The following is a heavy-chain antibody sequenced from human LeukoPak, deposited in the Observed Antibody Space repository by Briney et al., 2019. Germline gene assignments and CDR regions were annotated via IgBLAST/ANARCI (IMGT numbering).Heavy chain of an antibody. J-gene: IGHJ4*02. CDR2: INSDGSST. D-gene: IGHD6-19*01. CDR1: GFTFSSYW. V-gene: IGHV3-74*01. CDR3: ARTLYSSGWYRGYFDY. Sequence: GGSLRLSCAASGFTFSSYWMHWVRQAPGKGLVWVSRINSDGSSTSYADSVKGRFTISRDNAKNTLYLQMNSLRAEDTALYYCARTLYSSGWYRGYFDYWGQGTLVTVSS.